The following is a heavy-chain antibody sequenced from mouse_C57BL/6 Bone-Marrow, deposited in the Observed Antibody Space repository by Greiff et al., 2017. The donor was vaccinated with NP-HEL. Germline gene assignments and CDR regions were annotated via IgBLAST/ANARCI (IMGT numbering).Heavy chain of an antibody. D-gene: IGHD1-1*01. V-gene: IGHV5-4*03. CDR2: ISDGGSYT. CDR3: ARVPYGSSFDY. CDR1: GFTFSSYA. Sequence: DVKLVESGGGLVKPGGSLKLSCAASGFTFSSYAMSWVRQTPEKRLEWVATISDGGSYTYYPDNVKGRFTISRDNAKNNLYLQMSHLKSEDTAMYYCARVPYGSSFDYWGQGTTLTVSS. J-gene: IGHJ2*01.